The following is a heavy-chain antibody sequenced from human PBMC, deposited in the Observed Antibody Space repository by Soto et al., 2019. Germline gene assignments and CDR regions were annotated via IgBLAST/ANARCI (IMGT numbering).Heavy chain of an antibody. CDR3: ARSPRSIAAGGIDY. V-gene: IGHV4-61*05. J-gene: IGHJ4*02. Sequence: PSETLSLTCSVSGGSISSSSYYWSWIRQPPGKGLEWIGDIYHGGSTNYNPSLKSRVTISVDKSKNQFSLRLSSVTAADTAVYYCARSPRSIAAGGIDYWGQGILVTVSS. D-gene: IGHD6-13*01. CDR2: IYHGGST. CDR1: GGSISSSSYY.